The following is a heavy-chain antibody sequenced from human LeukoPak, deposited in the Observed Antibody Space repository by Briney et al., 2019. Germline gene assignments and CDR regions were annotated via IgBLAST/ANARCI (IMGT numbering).Heavy chain of an antibody. CDR2: IYHSGST. V-gene: IGHV4-30-2*01. CDR3: ARDFWSGYDFSSGFDP. Sequence: SETLSLTCAVYGGSFSGYYWSWIRQPPGKGLEWIGYIYHSGSTYYNPSLKSRVTISVDRSKNQFSLKLSSVTAADTAVYYCARDFWSGYDFSSGFDPWGQGTLVTVSS. J-gene: IGHJ5*02. D-gene: IGHD3-3*01. CDR1: GGSFSGYY.